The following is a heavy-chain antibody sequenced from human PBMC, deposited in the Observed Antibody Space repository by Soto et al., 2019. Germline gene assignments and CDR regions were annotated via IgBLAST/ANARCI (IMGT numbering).Heavy chain of an antibody. CDR2: IIPIFGTA. CDR1: GGTFSSYA. V-gene: IGHV1-69*13. CDR3: ARGHSSTSCYAPI. D-gene: IGHD2-2*01. Sequence: ASVKVSCKASGGTFSSYAISWVRQAPGQGLEWMGGIIPIFGTANYAQKFQGRVTITADESTSTAYMELSSLRSEDTAVYYCARGHSSTSCYAPIWSQGTLVTVSS. J-gene: IGHJ4*02.